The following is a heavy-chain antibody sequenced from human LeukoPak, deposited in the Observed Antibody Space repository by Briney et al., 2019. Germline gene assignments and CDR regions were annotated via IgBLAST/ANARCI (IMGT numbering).Heavy chain of an antibody. CDR3: ARVVPPTDYGSGSYFWDPYYFDY. V-gene: IGHV3-21*04. D-gene: IGHD3-10*01. J-gene: IGHJ4*02. CDR2: ISSSSSYI. CDR1: GFTFSSYS. Sequence: GGSLRLSCAASGFTFSSYSMNWVRQAPGKGLEWVSSISSSSSYIYYADSVKGRFTISRDNAKNSLYLQMNSLRAEDTAVYYCARVVPPTDYGSGSYFWDPYYFDYWGQGTLVTVSS.